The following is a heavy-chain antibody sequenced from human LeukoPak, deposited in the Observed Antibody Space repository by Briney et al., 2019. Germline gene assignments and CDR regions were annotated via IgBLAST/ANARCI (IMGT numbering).Heavy chain of an antibody. J-gene: IGHJ6*03. Sequence: PSETLSLTCTVSGHSISSAYYWGWIRQPPGKGLEWIGSIYHSGRTCYNPSLKSRVTISVDTSKNQFSLKLSSVTAADTAVYYCARVNGYYYDSSGYYLLYYYYYMDVWGKGTTVTVSS. CDR1: GHSISSAYY. CDR2: IYHSGRT. D-gene: IGHD3-22*01. V-gene: IGHV4-38-2*02. CDR3: ARVNGYYYDSSGYYLLYYYYYMDV.